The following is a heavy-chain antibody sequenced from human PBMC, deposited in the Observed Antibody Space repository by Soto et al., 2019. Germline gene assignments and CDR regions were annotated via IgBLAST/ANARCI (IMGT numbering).Heavy chain of an antibody. V-gene: IGHV3-23*01. CDR2: ISGSGGST. D-gene: IGHD1-26*01. CDR3: AKDLWGGSGTTDAFDI. CDR1: GFTFSSYA. J-gene: IGHJ3*02. Sequence: GGSLRLSCAASGFTFSSYAMSWVRQAPGKGLEWVSAISGSGGSTYYADSVKGRFTISRDNSKNTLYLQMNSLRAEDTAVYYCAKDLWGGSGTTDAFDIWGQGTMVTVSS.